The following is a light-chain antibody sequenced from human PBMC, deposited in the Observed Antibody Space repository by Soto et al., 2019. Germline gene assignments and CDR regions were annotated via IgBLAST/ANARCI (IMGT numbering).Light chain of an antibody. CDR3: QQYDNLPRT. V-gene: IGKV1-5*01. J-gene: IGKJ4*01. Sequence: IPITPSPSTLSASVGDRVTIPFPASQSISTWLAWYQQKPGKAPKLLIYDASALPRGVPSRFSGSGSGTDFTFTISSLQPEDIATYYCQQYDNLPRTFGGGTKVDIK. CDR2: DAS. CDR1: QSISTW.